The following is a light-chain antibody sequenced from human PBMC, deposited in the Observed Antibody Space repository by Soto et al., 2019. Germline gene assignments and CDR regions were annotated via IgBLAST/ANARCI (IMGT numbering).Light chain of an antibody. Sequence: EVLMTQSPATLSVSPGERVTLSCRASQSVYSNLAWYQQKPGQAPRLLIYGASTRATGLPARFSGSGSGTDFTLTIRSLQSEDFAVYYCQQYNSWPLTFGGGTKVEIK. CDR1: QSVYSN. J-gene: IGKJ4*01. CDR3: QQYNSWPLT. CDR2: GAS. V-gene: IGKV3-15*01.